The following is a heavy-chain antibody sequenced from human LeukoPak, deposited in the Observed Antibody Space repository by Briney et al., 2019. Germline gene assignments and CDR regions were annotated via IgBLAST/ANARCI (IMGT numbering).Heavy chain of an antibody. V-gene: IGHV4-59*01. CDR2: IYYSGST. D-gene: IGHD3-22*01. CDR3: ASLTNSSGYIPWYFDL. CDR1: GGSLTYYY. J-gene: IGHJ2*01. Sequence: KPSETLSLTCTVSGGSLTYYYWTWIRQPPARRPEWIGFIYYSGSTNYNPSLESRVAFSVDTSKNPVSLNLSSVTAADTAIYYCASLTNSSGYIPWYFDLWGRGTLVTVSS.